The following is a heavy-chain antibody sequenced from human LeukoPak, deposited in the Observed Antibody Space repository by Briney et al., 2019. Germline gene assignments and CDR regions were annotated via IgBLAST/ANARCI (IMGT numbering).Heavy chain of an antibody. D-gene: IGHD4-23*01. Sequence: GGSLRLSCAASGFTLRDYWMHWVRQAPGKGLVWVSHISTAGTYTNYADSVKGRFTISRDNAENSVYLQMNSLRAEDTGVYYCVRHPSNSGNWIDRWGQGTLVTVSS. V-gene: IGHV3-74*01. CDR1: GFTLRDYW. J-gene: IGHJ5*02. CDR3: VRHPSNSGNWIDR. CDR2: ISTAGTYT.